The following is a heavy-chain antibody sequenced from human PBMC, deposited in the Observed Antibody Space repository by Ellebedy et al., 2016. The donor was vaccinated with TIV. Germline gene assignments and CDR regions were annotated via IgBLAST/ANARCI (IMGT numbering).Heavy chain of an antibody. CDR3: VREGVPRGFDI. V-gene: IGHV3-64*05. CDR2: ISTNGVTA. J-gene: IGHJ3*02. CDR1: GFTFSTYS. Sequence: GESLKISCSASGFTFSTYSIHWVRQAPGEGLEYVSTISTNGVTAYYADSVRARFIISRDNSGNSVYVQMSSLRAEDTAVYYCVREGVPRGFDIWGQGTMVTVSS. D-gene: IGHD2-2*01.